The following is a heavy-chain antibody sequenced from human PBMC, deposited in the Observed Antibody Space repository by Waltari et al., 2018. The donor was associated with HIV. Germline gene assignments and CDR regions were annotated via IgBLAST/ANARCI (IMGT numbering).Heavy chain of an antibody. CDR3: ARGASGWSPGY. CDR1: GFTFSSYG. Sequence: QVQLVESGGGVVQPGRSLRLLCAASGFTFSSYGMHWVRQAPGKGLEWVTVISYYGDNKYYADSVKGRFTISRDNSKNTLYLQMNSLRPEDTAVYYCARGASGWSPGYWGQGTLVTVSS. D-gene: IGHD6-19*01. J-gene: IGHJ4*02. V-gene: IGHV3-30*03. CDR2: ISYYGDNK.